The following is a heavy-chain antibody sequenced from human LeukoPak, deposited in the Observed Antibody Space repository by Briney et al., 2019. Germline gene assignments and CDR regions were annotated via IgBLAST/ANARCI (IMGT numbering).Heavy chain of an antibody. D-gene: IGHD6-13*01. CDR3: ARDAIAAAGTQLPYYYYYMDV. Sequence: ASVKVSCKASGYTFTSYDINWVRQAPGQGLEWMGWINSNSGGTNYAQKFQGRVTMTRDTSISTAYMDVSGLRSDDTAVYYCARDAIAAAGTQLPYYYYYMDVWGKGTTVTISS. CDR2: INSNSGGT. J-gene: IGHJ6*03. CDR1: GYTFTSYD. V-gene: IGHV1-2*02.